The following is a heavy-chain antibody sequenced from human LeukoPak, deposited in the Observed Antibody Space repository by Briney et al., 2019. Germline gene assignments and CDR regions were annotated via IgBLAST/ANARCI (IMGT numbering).Heavy chain of an antibody. CDR2: ISGSGDTT. CDR1: GFTFSTYG. CDR3: AKDRGY. D-gene: IGHD5-24*01. Sequence: GGSLRPSCAASGFTFSTYGMTWVRQAPGKGLEWVSGISGSGDTTYYADSVKGRFTVSRDNSKNTLYLQMNSLTADDTAVYYCAKDRGYWGQGALVTVSS. J-gene: IGHJ4*02. V-gene: IGHV3-23*01.